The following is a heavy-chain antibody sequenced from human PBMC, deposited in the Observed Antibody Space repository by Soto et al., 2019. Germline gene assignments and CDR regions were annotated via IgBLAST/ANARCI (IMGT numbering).Heavy chain of an antibody. J-gene: IGHJ4*02. CDR2: ISPNKGVT. V-gene: IGHV1-2*02. CDR1: GYTFTDYW. CDR3: ARENFKFEN. Sequence: QVQLVQSGAEVQKPGASVKVSCKASGYTFTDYWMHWVRQAPGQGLEWMGWISPNKGVTKYAQKFQGRVTMTRDTSISTVYMELIRLTSDDTAVYYCARENFKFENWGQGTLVTVSS.